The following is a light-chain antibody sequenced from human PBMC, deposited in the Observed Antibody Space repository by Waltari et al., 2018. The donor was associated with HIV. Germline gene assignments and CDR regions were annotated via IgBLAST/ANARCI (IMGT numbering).Light chain of an antibody. CDR3: CSYAGSSTLEV. J-gene: IGLJ2*01. V-gene: IGLV2-23*01. Sequence: QSALTQPASVPGSPGQSITISCPGTSSDVGSYNLFSWYQQHPGKAPKLMIYEGSKRPSGVSNRFSGSKSGNTASLTISGLQAEDEADYYCCSYAGSSTLEVFGGGTKLTVL. CDR2: EGS. CDR1: SSDVGSYNL.